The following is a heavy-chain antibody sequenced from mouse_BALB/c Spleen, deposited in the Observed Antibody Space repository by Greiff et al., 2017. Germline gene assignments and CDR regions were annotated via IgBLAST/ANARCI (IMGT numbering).Heavy chain of an antibody. V-gene: IGHV5-6-4*01. J-gene: IGHJ4*01. CDR2: ISSGGSYT. Sequence: EVKVEESGGGLVKPGGSLKLSCAASGFTFSSYTMSWVRQTPEKRLEWVATISSGGSYTYYPDSVKGRFTISRDNAKNTLYLQMSSLKSEDTAMYYCTTTTGSSYYYAMDYWGQGTSVTVSS. CDR3: TTTTGSSYYYAMDY. D-gene: IGHD1-3*01. CDR1: GFTFSSYT.